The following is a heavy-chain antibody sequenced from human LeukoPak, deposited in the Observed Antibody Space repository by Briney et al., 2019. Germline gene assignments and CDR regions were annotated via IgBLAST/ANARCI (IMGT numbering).Heavy chain of an antibody. V-gene: IGHV1-69*05. J-gene: IGHJ4*02. CDR2: NIPICGTA. D-gene: IGHD6-19*01. CDR3: ARVAGYNSFFDY. CDR1: GGSFSSYA. Sequence: ASVKVSCNVSGGSFSSYAISWVRQAPGQGREWLGRNIPICGTANYSQEFEGRGTITTNEYTNTAYMELSSLRSEETAVYYCARVAGYNSFFDYWGQGTLVTVSS.